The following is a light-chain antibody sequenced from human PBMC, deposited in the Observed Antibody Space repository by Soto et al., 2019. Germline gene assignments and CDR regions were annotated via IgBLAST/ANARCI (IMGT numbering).Light chain of an antibody. V-gene: IGLV2-8*01. Sequence: QSALTQPPSASGSPGQSVTISCTGTSSDVGGYNFVSWYQHHPGKAPKVILYEVTKRPSGVPDRFSGSKSGKTPSLTVSGPQADDEADYYCSSYARGDSVLLGGGTKLTVL. CDR1: SSDVGGYNF. J-gene: IGLJ2*01. CDR3: SSYARGDSVL. CDR2: EVT.